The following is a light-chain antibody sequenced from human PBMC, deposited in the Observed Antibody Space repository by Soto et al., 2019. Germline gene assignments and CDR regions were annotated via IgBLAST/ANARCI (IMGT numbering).Light chain of an antibody. Sequence: EIVLTQSPATLSLSPGERATLSCRTSQSVSNNYLAWYQQEPGQAPRLLIYGASSRATGIPDRFSGSGSGTDFTLTISRLEPEDFAVYYCQQYGSSPWTFGQGTKVDIK. V-gene: IGKV3-20*01. J-gene: IGKJ1*01. CDR3: QQYGSSPWT. CDR2: GAS. CDR1: QSVSNNY.